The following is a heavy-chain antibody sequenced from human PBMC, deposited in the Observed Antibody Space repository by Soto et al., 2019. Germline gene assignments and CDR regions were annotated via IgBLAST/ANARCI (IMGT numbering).Heavy chain of an antibody. CDR2: INHSGGT. CDR3: ARPYYYDSSCYHGGDAFDI. J-gene: IGHJ3*02. CDR1: GGSFSGYY. D-gene: IGHD3-22*01. Sequence: QVQLQQWGAGLLKPSETLSLTCAVYGGSFSGYYWSGIRQPPGKGLEWIGEINHSGGTNYNPSLMSRVTISVDTSKNQFSLKLSSVTAADTAVYYCARPYYYDSSCYHGGDAFDIWGQVTMVTVSS. V-gene: IGHV4-34*01.